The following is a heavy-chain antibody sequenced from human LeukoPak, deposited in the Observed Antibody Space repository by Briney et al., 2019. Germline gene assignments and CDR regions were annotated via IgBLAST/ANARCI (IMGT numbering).Heavy chain of an antibody. CDR2: ISSSGSTI. CDR3: ARDSRAKGGPDYYDSSGPDY. Sequence: GGSLRLSCAASGFTFSSYAMHWVRQAPGKGLEWVSYISSSGSTIYYADSVKGQFTISRDNAKNSLYLQMNSLRAEDTAVYYCARDSRAKGGPDYYDSSGPDYWGQGTLVTVSS. D-gene: IGHD3-22*01. CDR1: GFTFSSYA. V-gene: IGHV3-48*03. J-gene: IGHJ4*02.